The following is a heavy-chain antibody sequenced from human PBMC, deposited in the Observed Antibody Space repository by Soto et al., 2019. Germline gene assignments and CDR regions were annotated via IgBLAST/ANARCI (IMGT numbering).Heavy chain of an antibody. CDR3: ARENGYGDYVYYYYGMDV. CDR1: GGSISSYY. CDR2: IYYSGST. Sequence: PSETLSLTCTVSGGSISSYYWSWIRQPPGKGLEWIGYIYYSGSTNYNPSLKSRVTISVDTSKNQFSLKLSSVTAADTAVYYCARENGYGDYVYYYYGMDVWGQGTTVTVSS. D-gene: IGHD4-17*01. J-gene: IGHJ6*02. V-gene: IGHV4-59*01.